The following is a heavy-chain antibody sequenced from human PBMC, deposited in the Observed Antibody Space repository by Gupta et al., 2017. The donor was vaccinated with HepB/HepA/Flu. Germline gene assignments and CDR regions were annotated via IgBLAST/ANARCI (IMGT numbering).Heavy chain of an antibody. V-gene: IGHV3-20*04. CDR2: INWNGGST. CDR3: ATNYYDSSGYSGYYYYMDV. D-gene: IGHD3-22*01. J-gene: IGHJ6*03. CDR1: GFTFGDYG. Sequence: EVQLVESGGGVVRPGGSLRLSCAASGFTFGDYGINWVRTAPGQGLEWVSGINWNGGSTGYADSVKGRFTISRDNAQNSLYLQMNSLRVEDTALYYCATNYYDSSGYSGYYYYMDVWGKGTTVTVSS.